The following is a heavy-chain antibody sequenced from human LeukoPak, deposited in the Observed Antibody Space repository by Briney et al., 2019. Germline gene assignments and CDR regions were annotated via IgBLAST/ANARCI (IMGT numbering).Heavy chain of an antibody. V-gene: IGHV3-48*04. D-gene: IGHD3-3*01. CDR1: GFSFSTYN. J-gene: IGHJ4*02. CDR3: ARVVSGVTGGDY. CDR2: ITPTSTTI. Sequence: QPGGSLILSCAASGFSFSTYNMIWVRQAPGKGLECISYITPTSTTIHYADSVKGRFAVSRDNANSLLYLQMNSLRVEDTAVYYCARVVSGVTGGDYWGQGTLVSVSS.